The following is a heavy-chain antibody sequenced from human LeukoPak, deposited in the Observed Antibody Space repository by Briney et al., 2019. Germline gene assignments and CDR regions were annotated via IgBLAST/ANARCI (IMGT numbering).Heavy chain of an antibody. J-gene: IGHJ3*01. D-gene: IGHD6-19*01. V-gene: IGHV4-39*01. Sequence: SETLSLTCTVSGGSISTSHYWGWIRPPPGKGLEWIGSIYYRGETYYNPSLKSRVTISVDTSKNQFSLRLTSVTAADTAVYYCARTVGIAVAEDAFALWGQGTVVTVSS. CDR2: IYYRGET. CDR3: ARTVGIAVAEDAFAL. CDR1: GGSISTSHY.